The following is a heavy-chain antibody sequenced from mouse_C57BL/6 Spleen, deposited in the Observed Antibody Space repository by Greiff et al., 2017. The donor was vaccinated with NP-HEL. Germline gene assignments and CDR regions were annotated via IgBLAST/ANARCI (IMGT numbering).Heavy chain of an antibody. D-gene: IGHD1-1*01. J-gene: IGHJ2*01. Sequence: EVMLVESGGGLVQPGGSLKLSCAASGFTFSDYGMAWVRQAPRKGPEWVAFISNLAYSIYYADTVTGRFTISRENAKNTLYLAMSSLRSEDTAMYYCARGGDYYGSSPSFDYWGQGTTLTVSS. CDR2: ISNLAYSI. CDR1: GFTFSDYG. CDR3: ARGGDYYGSSPSFDY. V-gene: IGHV5-15*01.